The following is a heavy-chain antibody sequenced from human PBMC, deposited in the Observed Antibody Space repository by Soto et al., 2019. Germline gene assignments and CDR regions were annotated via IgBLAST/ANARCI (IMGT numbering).Heavy chain of an antibody. Sequence: ASVKVSFKASGYIFTNNDVSWVRQATGQGLEWMGWMNPGSGDTGYAQKLQGRVTMTRDISIATAYMELSSLRSDDTAIYYCARMATFGSLNCFDPWGQGTLVTVSS. J-gene: IGHJ5*02. V-gene: IGHV1-8*01. CDR3: ARMATFGSLNCFDP. CDR1: GYIFTNND. CDR2: MNPGSGDT. D-gene: IGHD3-16*01.